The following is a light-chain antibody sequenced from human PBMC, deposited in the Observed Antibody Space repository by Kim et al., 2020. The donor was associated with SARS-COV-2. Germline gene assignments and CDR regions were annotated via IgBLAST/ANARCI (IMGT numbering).Light chain of an antibody. CDR2: STS. Sequence: SASVGDRVTITCRASQSINSYLNWYQQKPGKAPTLLIYSTSNLQTGVPSRFSGSVSGTDFTLTISSLQPEDFATYHCQQSFGSPPTFGQGTKLEI. CDR3: QQSFGSPPT. V-gene: IGKV1-39*01. J-gene: IGKJ2*01. CDR1: QSINSY.